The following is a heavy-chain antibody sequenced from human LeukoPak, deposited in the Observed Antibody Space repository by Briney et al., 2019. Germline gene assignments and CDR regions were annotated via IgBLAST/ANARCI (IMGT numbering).Heavy chain of an antibody. Sequence: GASVKVSCKASGYTFTNYYMHWVRQAPGQGLEWMGIINPSGGSTSYAQKFQGRVTMTTDTSTSTAYMELRSLRSDDTAVYYCARGDYGDLYNWFDPWGQGTLVTVSS. D-gene: IGHD4-17*01. CDR1: GYTFTNYY. CDR2: INPSGGST. V-gene: IGHV1-46*01. CDR3: ARGDYGDLYNWFDP. J-gene: IGHJ5*02.